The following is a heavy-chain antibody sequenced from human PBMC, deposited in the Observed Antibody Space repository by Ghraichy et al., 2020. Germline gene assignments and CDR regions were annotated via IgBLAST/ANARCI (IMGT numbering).Heavy chain of an antibody. CDR3: AKVNSSGWYQVKSGPFDY. CDR2: ISGSGIRT. CDR1: GFTFSSYA. V-gene: IGHV3-23*01. Sequence: GGSLRLSCAASGFTFSSYAMSWVRQAPGKGLECVSSISGSGIRTYYADSVKGRFTISRDNSKNTLYLQMNSLRSEDTAVYYCAKVNSSGWYQVKSGPFDYWGQGILATVSS. J-gene: IGHJ4*02. D-gene: IGHD6-19*01.